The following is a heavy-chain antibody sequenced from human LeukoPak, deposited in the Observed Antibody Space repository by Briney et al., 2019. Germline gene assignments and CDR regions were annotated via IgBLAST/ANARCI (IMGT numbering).Heavy chain of an antibody. J-gene: IGHJ4*02. Sequence: GGSLRLSCAASGFTVSSNYMSWVRQAPGKGLEWVSVIYSGGSTYYADSVKGRFTISRHNSKNTLYLQMNSLRAEDTAVYCCARGGRDGYNDYWGQGTLVTVSS. V-gene: IGHV3-53*04. D-gene: IGHD5-24*01. CDR3: ARGGRDGYNDY. CDR2: IYSGGST. CDR1: GFTVSSNY.